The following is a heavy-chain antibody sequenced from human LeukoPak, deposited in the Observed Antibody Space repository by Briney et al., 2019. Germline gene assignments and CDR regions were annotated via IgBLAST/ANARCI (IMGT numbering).Heavy chain of an antibody. CDR3: ARAYYGSGSYFDY. CDR2: ISSSSSTI. J-gene: IGHJ4*02. V-gene: IGHV3-48*04. Sequence: PGGSLRLSCAASGFTFSSYSMNWVRQAPGKGLEWVSCISSSSSTIYYADSVKGRFTISRDNAKNSLYLQMNSLRAEDTAVYYCARAYYGSGSYFDYWGQGTLVTVSS. CDR1: GFTFSSYS. D-gene: IGHD3-10*01.